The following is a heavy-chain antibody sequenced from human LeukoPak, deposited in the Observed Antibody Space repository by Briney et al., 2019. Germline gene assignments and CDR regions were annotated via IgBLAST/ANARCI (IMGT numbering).Heavy chain of an antibody. D-gene: IGHD6-13*01. V-gene: IGHV4-39*07. J-gene: IGHJ4*02. CDR2: IYYSGST. CDR1: GGSISSSSYY. Sequence: SETLSLTCTVSGGSISSSSYYWGWIRQPPGKGLEWIGSIYYSGSTYYNPSLKSRVTISVDTSKNQFSLKLSSVTAADTAVYYCARGEQQLPDFDYWGQGTLVTVSS. CDR3: ARGEQQLPDFDY.